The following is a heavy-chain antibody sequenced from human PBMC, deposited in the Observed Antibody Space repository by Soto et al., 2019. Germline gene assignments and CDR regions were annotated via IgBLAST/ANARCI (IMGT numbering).Heavy chain of an antibody. CDR3: AIHYLYDSGTYGRWFDP. CDR1: GGSISSNNW. V-gene: IGHV4-4*02. J-gene: IGHJ5*01. D-gene: IGHD3-10*01. Sequence: PSETLSLTCAVSGGSISSNNWWSWVRQSPGSGLEWIGEIYYSGITNYNPSLKSRVTISIDKAKNQFSLNLSSVTAADTAVYYCAIHYLYDSGTYGRWFDPWGKGPLVTAPS. CDR2: IYYSGIT.